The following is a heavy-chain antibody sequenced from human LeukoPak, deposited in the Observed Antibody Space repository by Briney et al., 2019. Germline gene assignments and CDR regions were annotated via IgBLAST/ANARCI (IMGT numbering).Heavy chain of an antibody. V-gene: IGHV4-39*01. J-gene: IGHJ5*02. CDR3: ARLVGNWGSGWFDP. D-gene: IGHD7-27*01. Sequence: PSETLSLTCTVSGGSISSSSYYWGWIRQPPGKGLEWIGSIYYSGSTYYNPSLKSRVTISVDTSKNQFSLKLSSVTAADTAVYYCARLVGNWGSGWFDPRGQGTLVTVSS. CDR2: IYYSGST. CDR1: GGSISSSSYY.